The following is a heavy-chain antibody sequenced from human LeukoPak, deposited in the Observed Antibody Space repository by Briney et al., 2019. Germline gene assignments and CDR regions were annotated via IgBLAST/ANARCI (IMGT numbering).Heavy chain of an antibody. Sequence: GGSLRLSCAASEFTFSTDWMSWVRQAPGKGLEWVANIKQDGREKYYVDSVKGRFTISRDNAKNSLYLQMNSLRAEDTAVYYCARGRGLDYWGQGTLVTVSS. V-gene: IGHV3-7*01. J-gene: IGHJ4*02. CDR1: EFTFSTDW. CDR2: IKQDGREK. CDR3: ARGRGLDY.